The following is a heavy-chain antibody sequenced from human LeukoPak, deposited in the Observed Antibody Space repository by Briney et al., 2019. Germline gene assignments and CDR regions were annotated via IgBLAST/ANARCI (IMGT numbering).Heavy chain of an antibody. CDR2: INHSGST. V-gene: IGHV4-34*01. J-gene: IGHJ4*02. CDR1: NGSFSGYY. D-gene: IGHD5-12*01. CDR3: AKSNGYGLIDY. Sequence: SETLSLTCAVYNGSFSGYYWSWIRQPPGKGLEWIGEINHSGSTNYNPSLKGRVTISVDTSKNQFSLKLSSVTAADTAVYYCAKSNGYGLIDYWGQGTLVTVSS.